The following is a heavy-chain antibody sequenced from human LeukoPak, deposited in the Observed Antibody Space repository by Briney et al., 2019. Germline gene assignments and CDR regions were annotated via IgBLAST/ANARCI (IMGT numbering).Heavy chain of an antibody. J-gene: IGHJ4*02. V-gene: IGHV3-11*01. D-gene: IGHD3-22*01. CDR1: GFTFSDYY. Sequence: GGSLRLSCAASGFTFSDYYMSWIRQAPGKGLEWVSYISSSGTTIYYADSVKGRFTISRDNAKNSLYLQMNSLRAEDTAVYYCAREPYYDSSGYCLDYWGQGTLVTVSS. CDR3: AREPYYDSSGYCLDY. CDR2: ISSSGTTI.